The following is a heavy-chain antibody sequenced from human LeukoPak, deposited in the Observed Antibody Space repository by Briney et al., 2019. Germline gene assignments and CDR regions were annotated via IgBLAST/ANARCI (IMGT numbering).Heavy chain of an antibody. V-gene: IGHV3-30*02. D-gene: IGHD3-22*01. CDR3: AKVDDYYDSSGYPHDY. Sequence: PGGSLRLSCAASGFTFSSYGMHWVRQAPGKGLEWVAFIRYDGSNKYYADSVKGRFTISRDNSKNTLYLQMNSLRAEDTAVYYCAKVDDYYDSSGYPHDYWGQGTLVTVSS. J-gene: IGHJ4*02. CDR1: GFTFSSYG. CDR2: IRYDGSNK.